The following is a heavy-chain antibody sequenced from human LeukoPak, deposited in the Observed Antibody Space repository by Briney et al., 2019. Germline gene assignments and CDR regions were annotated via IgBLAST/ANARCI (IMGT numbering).Heavy chain of an antibody. CDR2: LHYGENS. J-gene: IGHJ4*02. V-gene: IGHV4-39*01. CDR3: ARQLPTAAADTRGYFDY. CDR1: GGSISFISSSTYY. D-gene: IGHD6-25*01. Sequence: SETLSLTCTVSGGSISFISSSTYYWGWIRQAPGQGLEWIGSLHYGENSHYNPSLKSRATLSVDTSNNQFSLKLTSVTAADAAVYFCARQLPTAAADTRGYFDYGGQGTVVTVSS.